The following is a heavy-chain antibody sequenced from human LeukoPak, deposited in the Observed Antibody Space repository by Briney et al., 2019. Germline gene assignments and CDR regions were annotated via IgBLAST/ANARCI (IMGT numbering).Heavy chain of an antibody. Sequence: GGSLTLSCTASGFTFNSDAMTWVRQAPGKGLEWVSAISGSGGRTFYADSVKGRFTISRDNSKNTLFLQMNSLRAEDTAVYYCAKVIGHYYGSGSDYWGQGTLVTVSS. V-gene: IGHV3-23*01. CDR3: AKVIGHYYGSGSDY. CDR1: GFTFNSDA. D-gene: IGHD3-10*01. J-gene: IGHJ4*02. CDR2: ISGSGGRT.